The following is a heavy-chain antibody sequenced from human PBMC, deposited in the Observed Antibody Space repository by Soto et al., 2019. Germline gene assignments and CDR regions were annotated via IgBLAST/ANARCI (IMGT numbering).Heavy chain of an antibody. V-gene: IGHV4-4*02. CDR1: GGSISSSNW. J-gene: IGHJ4*02. D-gene: IGHD3-9*01. Sequence: QVQLQESGPGLVKPSGTLSLTCAVSGGSISSSNWWSWVRQPPGKGLEWIGEIYHSGSTNYNPSLKSRVTISVDESKNQCSLKLSSVTAADTAVYYCARGITDILTGYYIDYWGQGTLVTVSS. CDR2: IYHSGST. CDR3: ARGITDILTGYYIDY.